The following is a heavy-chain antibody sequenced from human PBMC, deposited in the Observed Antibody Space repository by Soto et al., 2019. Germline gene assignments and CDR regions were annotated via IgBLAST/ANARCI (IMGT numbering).Heavy chain of an antibody. CDR1: GYTFTNYW. CDR3: ARRGSSSPSYNFDF. D-gene: IGHD6-13*01. Sequence: PGESLKISCKGSGYTFTNYWIGWVRQMPGRGLEWMGIIYPGDSDTTYSPSFEGQVTISADQSSSTAYLQWSSLKDSDTAIYYCARRGSSSPSYNFDFWGQGTPVTVSS. CDR2: IYPGDSDT. J-gene: IGHJ4*02. V-gene: IGHV5-51*01.